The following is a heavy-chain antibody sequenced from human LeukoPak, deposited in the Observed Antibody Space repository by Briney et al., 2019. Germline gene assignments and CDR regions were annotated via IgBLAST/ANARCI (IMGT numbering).Heavy chain of an antibody. CDR2: MNPNSGNT. Sequence: ASVKVSCKASGYTFTSYDINWVRQATGQGLEWMGWMNPNSGNTGYAQKFQGRVTITRNTSISTAYMELSSLRSDDTAVYYCARGRDRRDYGDPYDAFDIWGQGTMVTVSS. D-gene: IGHD4-17*01. CDR1: GYTFTSYD. CDR3: ARGRDRRDYGDPYDAFDI. V-gene: IGHV1-8*03. J-gene: IGHJ3*02.